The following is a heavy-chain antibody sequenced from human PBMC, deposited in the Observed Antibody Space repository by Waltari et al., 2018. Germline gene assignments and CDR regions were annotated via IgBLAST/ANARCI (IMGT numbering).Heavy chain of an antibody. V-gene: IGHV3-48*03. CDR1: GFTFSSYE. CDR2: ISSSGSTI. Sequence: EVQLVESGGGLVQPGGSLRLSCAASGFTFSSYEMNWVRQDPGKGLEGVSYISSSGSTIYYADSLKGRFTISRDNAKNSLYLQMNSLRAEDTAVYYCARDSKGYYDSSGDEYWGQGTLVTVSS. CDR3: ARDSKGYYDSSGDEY. D-gene: IGHD3-22*01. J-gene: IGHJ4*02.